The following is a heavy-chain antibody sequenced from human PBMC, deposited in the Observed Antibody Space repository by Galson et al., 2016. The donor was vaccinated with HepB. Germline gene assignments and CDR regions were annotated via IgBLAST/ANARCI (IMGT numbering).Heavy chain of an antibody. V-gene: IGHV3-49*03. CDR2: IRSKTYGATT. CDR1: GFTFGDYA. D-gene: IGHD3-22*01. J-gene: IGHJ4*02. CDR3: SRATKLYYYDSSGYGY. Sequence: SLRLSCAASGFTFGDYAMSWFRQAPGVGLEWVGFIRSKTYGATTEYAASVKGRFSISRDDSNSIAYLQMNSLKTEDTAVYYCSRATKLYYYDSSGYGYWGQGTLVTVSS.